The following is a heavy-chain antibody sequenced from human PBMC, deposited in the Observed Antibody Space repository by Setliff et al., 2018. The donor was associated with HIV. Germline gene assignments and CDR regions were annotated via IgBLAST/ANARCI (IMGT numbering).Heavy chain of an antibody. J-gene: IGHJ4*02. CDR3: ARDPPGHGDSNDY. CDR2: IYYTWST. Sequence: SETLSLTCTVSGGSISSYYWSWIRQPPGKGLEYIGYIYYTWSTTYNPSLKSRVSMSIDTSKNQFSLRLTSVTAADTAVYYCARDPPGHGDSNDYWGQGTLVTVSS. V-gene: IGHV4-59*01. CDR1: GGSISSYY. D-gene: IGHD4-17*01.